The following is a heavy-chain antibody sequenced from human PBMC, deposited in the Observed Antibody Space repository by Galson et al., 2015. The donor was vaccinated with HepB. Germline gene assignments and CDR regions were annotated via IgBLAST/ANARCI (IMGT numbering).Heavy chain of an antibody. D-gene: IGHD1-26*01. J-gene: IGHJ4*02. Sequence: SCKASGGTFNSFVINWVRQAPGQGLEWMGRITPVFPTADYSQRFQGRLTITADVSTSTVHMELRHLSSDDTAVYYCASPTAGGSYHDFDNWGQGSLVTVSS. CDR1: GGTFNSFV. CDR3: ASPTAGGSYHDFDN. CDR2: ITPVFPTA. V-gene: IGHV1-69*15.